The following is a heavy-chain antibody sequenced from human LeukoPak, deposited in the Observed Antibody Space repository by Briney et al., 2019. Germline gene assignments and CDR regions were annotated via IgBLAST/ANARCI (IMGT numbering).Heavy chain of an antibody. Sequence: GGSLTLSCAASGFTFSSYSMNWVRQAPGKGLEWVSYISSSSSTIYYADSVKGRFTISRDNAKNSLYLQMNSLRAEDTAVYYCARDSRGDYFDYWGQGTLVTVSS. J-gene: IGHJ4*02. V-gene: IGHV3-48*01. D-gene: IGHD3-10*01. CDR3: ARDSRGDYFDY. CDR1: GFTFSSYS. CDR2: ISSSSSTI.